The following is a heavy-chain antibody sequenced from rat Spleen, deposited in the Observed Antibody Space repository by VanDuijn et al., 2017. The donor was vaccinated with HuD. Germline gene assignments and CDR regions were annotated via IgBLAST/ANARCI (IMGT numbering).Heavy chain of an antibody. Sequence: EVQLVESGGGLVQPGRSLKLSCSASGFTFSDYTMAWVRQAPKKGLEWVAAIVDDGSNTFYRDSVKGRFTISRDNAKSTLYLQVDSLRSEDTAIYYCARPYLDYPGPHYFDYWGQGVMVTVSS. CDR1: GFTFSDYT. CDR2: IVDDGSNT. V-gene: IGHV5-17*01. J-gene: IGHJ2*01. CDR3: ARPYLDYPGPHYFDY. D-gene: IGHD1-4*01.